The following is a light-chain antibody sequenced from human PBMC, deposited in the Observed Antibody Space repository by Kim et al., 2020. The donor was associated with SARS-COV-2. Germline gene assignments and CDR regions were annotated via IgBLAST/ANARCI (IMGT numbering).Light chain of an antibody. V-gene: IGLV2-11*03. J-gene: IGLJ3*02. Sequence: GQADTSSCTGSSSDIGGYDWVSWYQQYPGKAPKLLISDVTERPSGVPDSFSASKSGNTASLTISGLQAEDEADYYCSSYAGNYIRVFGGGTQLNVL. CDR1: SSDIGGYDW. CDR3: SSYAGNYIRV. CDR2: DVT.